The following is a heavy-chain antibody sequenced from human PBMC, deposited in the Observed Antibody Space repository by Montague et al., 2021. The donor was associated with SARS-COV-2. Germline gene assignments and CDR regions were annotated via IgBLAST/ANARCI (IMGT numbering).Heavy chain of an antibody. CDR1: GYSISSGYY. D-gene: IGHD2-2*01. CDR2: IYHSGST. CDR3: ARSQDCSTTSCHFDY. Sequence: SETLPLTCTVSGYSISSGYYWGWIRQPPGKGLEWIGSIYHSGSTYYNPSLKSRVTISVDTSKNQFSLKLSSVTAADTAVYCCARSQDCSTTSCHFDYWGQGTLVTVSS. J-gene: IGHJ4*02. V-gene: IGHV4-38-2*02.